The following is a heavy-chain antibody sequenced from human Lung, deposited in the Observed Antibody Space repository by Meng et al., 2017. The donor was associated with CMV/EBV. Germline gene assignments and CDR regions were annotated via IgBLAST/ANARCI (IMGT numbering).Heavy chain of an antibody. J-gene: IGHJ6*02. CDR2: IIPILGIA. CDR3: ARDSSGYSSPGDYYYYGMNV. D-gene: IGHD6-19*01. V-gene: IGHV1-69*04. CDR1: GGTFSSYT. Sequence: SVKVSXKAAGGTFSSYTISWVRQAPGQGLEWMGRIIPILGIANYAQKFQGRVTITADKSTSTAYMELSSLRSEDTAVYYCARDSSGYSSPGDYYYYGMNVWGQGTTVTVSS.